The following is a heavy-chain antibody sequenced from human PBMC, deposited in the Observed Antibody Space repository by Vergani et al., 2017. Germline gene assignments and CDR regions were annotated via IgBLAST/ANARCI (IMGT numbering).Heavy chain of an antibody. CDR2: INPSGGRT. V-gene: IGHV1-46*01. Sequence: QVQLVQSGAEVKKPGASVKVSCKASGYTFTSYYMHWVRQAPGQGLEWMGIINPSGGRTSYAQKFQGRVTMTRDTSTSTVYMELSSLRSEDTAVYYCARNGYCSGGSCYPLRSESYYYYMDVWGKGTTVTVSS. D-gene: IGHD2-15*01. J-gene: IGHJ6*03. CDR1: GYTFTSYY. CDR3: ARNGYCSGGSCYPLRSESYYYYMDV.